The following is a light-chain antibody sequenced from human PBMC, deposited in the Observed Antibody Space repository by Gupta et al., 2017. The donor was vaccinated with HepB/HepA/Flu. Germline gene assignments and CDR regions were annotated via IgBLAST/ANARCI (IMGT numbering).Light chain of an antibody. V-gene: IGLV2-14*03. Sequence: QSALTQPASVPGSPGPASTIPCTGTSSDVGPYKSVSWSQQHPAKPLSLLIYDVSNRPAGVSTRFSASKSGNTASLTISGLQAEDDADYYCKAYTTSSTHVFGTGTKVTVL. J-gene: IGLJ1*01. CDR2: DVS. CDR1: SSDVGPYKS. CDR3: KAYTTSSTHV.